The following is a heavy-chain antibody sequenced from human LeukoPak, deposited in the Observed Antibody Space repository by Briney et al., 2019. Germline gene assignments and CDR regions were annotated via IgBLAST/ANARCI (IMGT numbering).Heavy chain of an antibody. V-gene: IGHV1-69*13. CDR3: ARGAANYYDSSDYSHYYFDY. CDR1: GGTFSSYA. J-gene: IGHJ4*02. CDR2: IIPIFGTA. Sequence: ASVKVSCKASGGTFSSYAISWVRQAPGQGLEWMGGIIPIFGTANYAQKFQGRVTITADESTSTAYMELSSLRSEDTAVYYCARGAANYYDSSDYSHYYFDYWGQGTLVTVSS. D-gene: IGHD3-22*01.